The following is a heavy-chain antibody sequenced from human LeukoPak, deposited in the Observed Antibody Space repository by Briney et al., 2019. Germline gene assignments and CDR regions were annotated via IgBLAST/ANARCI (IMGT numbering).Heavy chain of an antibody. CDR2: ISSTSRST. Sequence: GWSLRLSCAASGFTFSTFSMNWVRQAPGKRLEWLSYISSTSRSTYYAASVKGRFTISRDNANNSLYLQMSGLKVEDTAVYYCARDRPPRPLDYWGPGVLVTVSS. V-gene: IGHV3-48*01. D-gene: IGHD6-6*01. CDR3: ARDRPPRPLDY. J-gene: IGHJ4*02. CDR1: GFTFSTFS.